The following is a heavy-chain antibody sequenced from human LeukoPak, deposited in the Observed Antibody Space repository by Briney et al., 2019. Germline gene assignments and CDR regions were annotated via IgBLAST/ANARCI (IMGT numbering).Heavy chain of an antibody. J-gene: IGHJ4*02. V-gene: IGHV1-18*01. CDR1: GYTFTSYG. CDR2: VSTYNGNT. D-gene: IGHD6-19*01. Sequence: ASVRVSCKASGYTFTSYGISWVRQAPGQGLEWMGWVSTYNGNTNYAHNLQGRVTMTTDTSTSTAYMELRSLRSDDTAVYYCARDYSSGWPNFDYWGQGTLVTVSS. CDR3: ARDYSSGWPNFDY.